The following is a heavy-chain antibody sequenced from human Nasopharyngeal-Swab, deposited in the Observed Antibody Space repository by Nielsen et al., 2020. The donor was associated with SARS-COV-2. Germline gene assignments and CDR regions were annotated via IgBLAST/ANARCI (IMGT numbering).Heavy chain of an antibody. V-gene: IGHV3-9*01. CDR3: AKDVPDYGGNPFDY. D-gene: IGHD4-23*01. J-gene: IGHJ4*02. Sequence: SLKISCAASGFTFDDYAMHWVRQAPGKGLEWVSGISWNGGSIGYADSVKGRFTISRDNAKNSLYLQMSSLRAEDTALYYCAKDVPDYGGNPFDYWGQGTLVTVSS. CDR2: ISWNGGSI. CDR1: GFTFDDYA.